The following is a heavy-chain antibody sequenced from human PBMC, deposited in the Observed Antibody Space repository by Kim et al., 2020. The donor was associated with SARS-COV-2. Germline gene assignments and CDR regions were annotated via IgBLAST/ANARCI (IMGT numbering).Heavy chain of an antibody. CDR1: GFTFSSYS. CDR2: ISSSSTI. J-gene: IGHJ4*02. CDR3: ARPIAARGFDY. D-gene: IGHD6-6*01. V-gene: IGHV3-48*02. Sequence: GGSLRLSCAASGFTFSSYSMNWVRQAPGKGLEWVSYISSSSTIYYADSVKGRFTISRDNAKNSLYLQMNSLRDEDTAVYYCARPIAARGFDYWGQGTLVT.